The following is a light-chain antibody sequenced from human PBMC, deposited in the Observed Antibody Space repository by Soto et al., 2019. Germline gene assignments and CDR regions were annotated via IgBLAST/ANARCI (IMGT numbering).Light chain of an antibody. CDR2: EVS. CDR3: NSYTSSNTLI. Sequence: QSVLTQPASVSGSPGQSITISCTGTSSDVGGYNYVSWYQQHPGKAPKLMIYEVSNRPSGVSNRFSASKSGNTASLTISGLQAEDEADYYCNSYTSSNTLIFGTGTKVTLL. CDR1: SSDVGGYNY. J-gene: IGLJ1*01. V-gene: IGLV2-14*01.